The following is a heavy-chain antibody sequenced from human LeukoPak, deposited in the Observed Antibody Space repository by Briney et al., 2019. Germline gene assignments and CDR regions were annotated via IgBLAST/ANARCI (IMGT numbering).Heavy chain of an antibody. Sequence: SVKVSCKASGGTFSSYAISWVRQAPGQGLEWMGGIIPIFGTANYAQKFQGRVTITADESTSTAYMELSSLRSVDTAVYYCARVAQMPRLFDYWGQGTLVTVSS. V-gene: IGHV1-69*01. CDR1: GGTFSSYA. D-gene: IGHD2-2*01. J-gene: IGHJ4*02. CDR3: ARVAQMPRLFDY. CDR2: IIPIFGTA.